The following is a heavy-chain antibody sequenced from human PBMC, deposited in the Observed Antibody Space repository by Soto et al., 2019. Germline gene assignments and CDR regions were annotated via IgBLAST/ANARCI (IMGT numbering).Heavy chain of an antibody. CDR1: GGTFSRYA. CDR2: FIPIYGTR. D-gene: IGHD4-17*01. CDR3: ARAERPYGDYDNYYYAMDV. J-gene: IGHJ6*02. Sequence: QVQLVHSGAEVKKPGSSVKVSCKASGGTFSRYAISWVRRAPGQGLEWIGGFIPIYGTRNYAQKFQGRVTITADESTSTAYMELSSLRSEDTAAYYCARAERPYGDYDNYYYAMDVWDQGTSVTVSS. V-gene: IGHV1-69*01.